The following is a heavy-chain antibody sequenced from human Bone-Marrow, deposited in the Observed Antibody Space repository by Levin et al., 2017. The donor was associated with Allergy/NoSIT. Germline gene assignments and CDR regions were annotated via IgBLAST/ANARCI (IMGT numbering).Heavy chain of an antibody. CDR2: ISAGGGRT. J-gene: IGHJ4*02. V-gene: IGHV3-23*01. D-gene: IGHD3-16*01. CDR3: AKDGAI. Sequence: GGSLRLSCAASGFTFSDYAMNWVRQAPGKGLEWVLGISAGGGRTDFADSAKGRFIISRDNSKNTLSLQMNSLRVEDTAVYYCAKDGAIWGPGTLVTVSS. CDR1: GFTFSDYA.